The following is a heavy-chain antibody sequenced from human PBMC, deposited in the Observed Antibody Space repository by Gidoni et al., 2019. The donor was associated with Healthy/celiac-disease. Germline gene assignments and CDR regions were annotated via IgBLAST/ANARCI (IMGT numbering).Heavy chain of an antibody. CDR3: ANVRRYPVDY. V-gene: IGHV3-23*01. D-gene: IGHD1-1*01. CDR1: GFTFSSYA. CDR2: ISGSGGST. J-gene: IGHJ4*02. Sequence: EVHLLESGGGLVQPGGSLRLACAASGFTFSSYAMSWVRQAPGKGLDWVSAISGSGGSTYYADSVKGRFTISRDNSKNTLYLQMNSLRAEDTAVYYCANVRRYPVDYWGQGTLVTVSS.